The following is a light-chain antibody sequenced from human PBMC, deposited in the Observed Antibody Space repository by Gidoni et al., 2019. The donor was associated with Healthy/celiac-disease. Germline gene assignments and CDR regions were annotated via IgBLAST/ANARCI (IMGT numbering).Light chain of an antibody. CDR3: QQRSNWPIT. V-gene: IGKV3-11*01. Sequence: EMVLTQSPATLSLSPGERATITCRASQSVSSYLAWYQQKPGQAPRLLIYDASTRATGIPARFSGSGSGTDFTLTISSLEPEDFAVYYCQQRSNWPITFGQGTRLEIK. J-gene: IGKJ5*01. CDR1: QSVSSY. CDR2: DAS.